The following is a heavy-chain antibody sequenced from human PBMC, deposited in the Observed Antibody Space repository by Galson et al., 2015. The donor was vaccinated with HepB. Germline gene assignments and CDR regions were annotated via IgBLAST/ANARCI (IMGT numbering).Heavy chain of an antibody. D-gene: IGHD2-15*01. J-gene: IGHJ3*02. Sequence: SVKVSCKASGYTFTSYYMRWVRQAPGQGLEWMGIINPSGGSTSYAQKLQGRVTMTRDTSTSTVYMELSSLRSEDTAVYYCARDRGGSCKGDAFDIWGQGTMVTVSS. CDR2: INPSGGST. V-gene: IGHV1-46*04. CDR3: ARDRGGSCKGDAFDI. CDR1: GYTFTSYY.